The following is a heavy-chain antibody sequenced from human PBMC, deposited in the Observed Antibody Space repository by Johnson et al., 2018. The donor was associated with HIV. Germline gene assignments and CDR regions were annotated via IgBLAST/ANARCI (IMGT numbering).Heavy chain of an antibody. J-gene: IGHJ3*02. Sequence: SGFTFSFYSMTWVRQAPGKGLEWVANIKEDGSEIYYVDSVKGRFTISRDNAKNSLYLQMNSLRAEDTAVYYCTSVSSGWDGGAFDIWGQGTMVTVSS. CDR1: GFTFSFYS. D-gene: IGHD6-19*01. CDR2: IKEDGSEI. CDR3: TSVSSGWDGGAFDI. V-gene: IGHV3-7*05.